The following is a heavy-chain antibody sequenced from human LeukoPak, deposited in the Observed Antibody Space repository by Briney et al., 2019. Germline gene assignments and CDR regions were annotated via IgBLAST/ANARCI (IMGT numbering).Heavy chain of an antibody. CDR2: INSDGSST. J-gene: IGHJ4*02. Sequence: GGSLRLSCAASGFTFSSYWIHWVRQAPGKGLVWVSRINSDGSSTSYADSVKGRFTISRDNAKNTLYLQMNSLRAEDTAVYYCARGDYGDYLLLDFDYWGQGTLVTVSS. CDR1: GFTFSSYW. CDR3: ARGDYGDYLLLDFDY. V-gene: IGHV3-74*01. D-gene: IGHD4-17*01.